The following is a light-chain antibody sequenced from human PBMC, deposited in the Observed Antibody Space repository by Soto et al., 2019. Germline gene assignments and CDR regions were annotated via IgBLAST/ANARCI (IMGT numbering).Light chain of an antibody. J-gene: IGLJ1*01. CDR2: DDA. Sequence: SYELTQSPSVSVAPGQTARITCGGDNIESRSVHWYQQKPVQAPILVVYDDADRPSGIPERFSGFNTGNTATLTISSVEAGDEADYWCQVWDSGSDLYVFGTGTKLTVL. CDR3: QVWDSGSDLYV. V-gene: IGLV3-21*02. CDR1: NIESRS.